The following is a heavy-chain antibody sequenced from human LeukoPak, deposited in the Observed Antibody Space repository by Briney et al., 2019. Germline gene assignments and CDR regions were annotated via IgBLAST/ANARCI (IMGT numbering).Heavy chain of an antibody. J-gene: IGHJ4*02. Sequence: PGRSPQLSCAASGFTFRSFAMHRVRQAPGKGLEWVAVILYDGSNQYYADSVKGRFTISRDNSKNTLDLQMYSLRADDTAVYYCARDGPSDGTTWTRYCFHSWGQGTLVTVSS. CDR1: GFTFRSFA. D-gene: IGHD1-14*01. V-gene: IGHV3-30-3*01. CDR3: ARDGPSDGTTWTRYCFHS. CDR2: ILYDGSNQ.